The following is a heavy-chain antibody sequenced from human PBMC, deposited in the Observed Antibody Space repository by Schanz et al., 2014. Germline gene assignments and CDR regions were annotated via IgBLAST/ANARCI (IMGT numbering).Heavy chain of an antibody. CDR3: ASDYNYFETEAP. Sequence: VYLVESGGDLVKPGGSLRLSCTTSGLIFSTYTLNWVRQAPGKGLEWISYISFSGNTIYYADSVKGRFTISRDNAKNSVFLQMNRLRAEDTAVYYCASDYNYFETEAPWGQGTLVTVSS. D-gene: IGHD3-16*01. J-gene: IGHJ5*02. V-gene: IGHV3-48*01. CDR2: ISFSGNTI. CDR1: GLIFSTYT.